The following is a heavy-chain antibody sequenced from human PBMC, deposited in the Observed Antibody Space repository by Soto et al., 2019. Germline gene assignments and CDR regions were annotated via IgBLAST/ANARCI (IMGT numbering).Heavy chain of an antibody. CDR2: IYHSGST. J-gene: IGHJ6*02. CDR3: ARVPDV. CDR1: GGSISSGGYS. V-gene: IGHV4-30-2*01. Sequence: QLQLQESGSVLVKPSQTLSLTCAVSGGSISSGGYSWSWMRQPPGKGLEWIGYIYHSGSTYYNPSLKSRVTISVDRSKNQFSLKLSSVTAADTAVYYCARVPDVWGQGTTVTVSS.